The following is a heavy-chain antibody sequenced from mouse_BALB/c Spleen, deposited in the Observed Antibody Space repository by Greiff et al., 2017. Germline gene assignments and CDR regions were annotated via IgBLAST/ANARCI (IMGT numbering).Heavy chain of an antibody. J-gene: IGHJ2*01. CDR2: IDPANGNT. D-gene: IGHD4-1*01. Sequence: VQLQQSGAELVKPGASVKLSCTASGFNFKDTYMHWVKQRPEQGLEWIGRIDPANGNTKYDPKFQGKATITADTSSNTAYLQLSSLTSEDTAVYYCAAGAQNGGDYWGQGTTLTVSS. CDR1: GFNFKDTY. CDR3: AAGAQNGGDY. V-gene: IGHV14-3*02.